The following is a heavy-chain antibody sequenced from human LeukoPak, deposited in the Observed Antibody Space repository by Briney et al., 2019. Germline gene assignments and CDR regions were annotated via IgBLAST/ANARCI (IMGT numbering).Heavy chain of an antibody. D-gene: IGHD3-10*01. CDR1: GGSISSYY. J-gene: IGHJ4*02. CDR2: ISYIGST. V-gene: IGHV4-59*01. Sequence: PSETLSLTCTVSGGSISSYYCNWIRQPPGQRPEWIGYISYIGSTNYHPSLKRRVTMSVDLSKNQFSLKLSSVTAADTAVYYCVRASGADRPSDYWGQGTLVIVSS. CDR3: VRASGADRPSDY.